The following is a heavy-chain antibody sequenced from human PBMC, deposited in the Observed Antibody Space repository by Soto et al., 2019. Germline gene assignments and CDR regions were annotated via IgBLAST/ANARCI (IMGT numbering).Heavy chain of an antibody. CDR1: GGSISSSSYY. Sequence: SETLSLTCTVSGGSISSSSYYWGWIRQPPGKGLEWIGSIYYSGSTYYNPSLKSRVTISVDTSKNQFSLKLSSVTAADTAVYYCARDRGVLRYFDWYTDGPLFDYWGQGTQVTVSS. D-gene: IGHD3-9*01. CDR3: ARDRGVLRYFDWYTDGPLFDY. J-gene: IGHJ4*02. CDR2: IYYSGST. V-gene: IGHV4-39*02.